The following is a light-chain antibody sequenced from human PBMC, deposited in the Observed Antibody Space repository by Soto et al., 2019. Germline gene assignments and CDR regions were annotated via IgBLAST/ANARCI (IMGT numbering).Light chain of an antibody. CDR1: SSGVGGYNY. V-gene: IGLV2-14*01. Sequence: QSALTQPASVSGSPGQSITISCTGISSGVGGYNYVSWYQHHPGKAPKLMISEVSNRPSGVSNRFSGSKSGNTASLTISGLQAEDEADYYCSSYISSSTLVLFGGGTKVTVL. CDR3: SSYISSSTLVL. CDR2: EVS. J-gene: IGLJ2*01.